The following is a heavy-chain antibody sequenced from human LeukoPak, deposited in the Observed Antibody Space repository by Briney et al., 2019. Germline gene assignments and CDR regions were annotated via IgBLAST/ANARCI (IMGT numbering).Heavy chain of an antibody. Sequence: GGSLRLSCAASGFTFSSYEMNWVRQAPGKGLEWVSYISSSGSTIYYADSVKGRFTISRDNAKNSLYLQMNSLRAEDTAVYYCAKDRGSWITANGYWGQGTLVTVSS. V-gene: IGHV3-48*03. CDR1: GFTFSSYE. D-gene: IGHD5-18*01. CDR3: AKDRGSWITANGY. J-gene: IGHJ4*02. CDR2: ISSSGSTI.